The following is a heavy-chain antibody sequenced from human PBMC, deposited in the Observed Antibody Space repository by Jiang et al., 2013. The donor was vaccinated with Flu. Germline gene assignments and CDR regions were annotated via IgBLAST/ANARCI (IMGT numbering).Heavy chain of an antibody. J-gene: IGHJ5*02. CDR2: IYHDGST. CDR1: GHSITSGFH. V-gene: IGHV4-38-2*01. Sequence: GSGLVKPSETLSLTCAVSGHSITSGFHWGWIRQPPGKGLEWIANIYHDGSTYYNPSLKSRVTISVDTSKNQFSLKLSSVTAADTAVYYCARKHTVTARGRWFDPWGQGTLVTVSS. D-gene: IGHD4-17*01. CDR3: ARKHTVTARGRWFDP.